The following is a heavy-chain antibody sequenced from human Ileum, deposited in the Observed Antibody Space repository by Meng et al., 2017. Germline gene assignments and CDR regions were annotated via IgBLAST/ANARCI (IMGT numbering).Heavy chain of an antibody. V-gene: IGHV1-3*01. Sequence: QVQLVQSGAEVKKVGASVKVSCTASGYTFRNYPLHWVHQAPGQRPEWMGWINAGNGNIKISQKFQGRITITSDTSATAYMELSSLRSEDTAVYFCARENDNWNYFDYWGQGSLVTVSS. CDR2: INAGNGNI. CDR3: ARENDNWNYFDY. CDR1: GYTFRNYP. J-gene: IGHJ4*02. D-gene: IGHD1-1*01.